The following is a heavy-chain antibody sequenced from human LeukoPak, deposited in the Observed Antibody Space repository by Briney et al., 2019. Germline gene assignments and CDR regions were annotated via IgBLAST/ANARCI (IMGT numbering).Heavy chain of an antibody. J-gene: IGHJ6*03. V-gene: IGHV1-18*01. CDR1: GYTFTSYG. D-gene: IGHD6-13*01. CDR3: ARGGGAAADYSYSYMDV. CDR2: ISAYNGNT. Sequence: GASVKVSCKASGYTFTSYGITWVRQAPGQGLEWMGWISAYNGNTNYAQKLQGRVTMTTDTSTSTAYMELRSLRSDDTAVYYCARGGGAAADYSYSYMDVWGKGTTVTVSS.